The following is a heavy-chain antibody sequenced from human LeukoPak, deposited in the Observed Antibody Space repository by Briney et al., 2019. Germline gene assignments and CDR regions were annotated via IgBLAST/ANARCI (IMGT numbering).Heavy chain of an antibody. D-gene: IGHD2-2*01. CDR2: INPNSGGT. V-gene: IGHV1-2*06. CDR1: GYTFTGYY. CDR3: ARELYCSSTLCYRVLDY. J-gene: IGHJ4*02. Sequence: GASVKVSCKASGYTFTGYYMHWVRQAPGLGLEWMGRINPNSGGTNYAQKFQGRVTMTRDTSISTAYMELSRLRSDDTAVYYCARELYCSSTLCYRVLDYWGQGTLVTVSS.